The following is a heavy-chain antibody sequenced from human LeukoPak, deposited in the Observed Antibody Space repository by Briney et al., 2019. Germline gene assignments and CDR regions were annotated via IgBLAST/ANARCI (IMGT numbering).Heavy chain of an antibody. CDR3: ARLTYYYDSSGYYYDSSFWFDP. CDR1: GGTFSSYA. J-gene: IGHJ5*02. D-gene: IGHD3-22*01. V-gene: IGHV1-69*06. Sequence: ASVKVSCKASGGTFSSYAINWVRQAPGQGLEWMGGIIPIFGTADYAQKFQGRVTITADKSTSTAYMELSSLRSEDTAVYYCARLTYYYDSSGYYYDSSFWFDPWGQGTLVTVSS. CDR2: IIPIFGTA.